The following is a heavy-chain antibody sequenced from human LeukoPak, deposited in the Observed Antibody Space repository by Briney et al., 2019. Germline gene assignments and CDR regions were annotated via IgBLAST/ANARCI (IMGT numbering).Heavy chain of an antibody. CDR2: ISSSSSYI. J-gene: IGHJ4*02. D-gene: IGHD5-18*01. CDR3: ARDSRIQLWLN. V-gene: IGHV3-21*01. Sequence: GGSLRLSCAASGFTFSSYSMNWVRQAPGEGLEWVSSISSSSSYIYYADSVKGRFTISRDNAKNSLYLQMNSLRAEDTAVYYCARDSRIQLWLNWGQGTLVTVSS. CDR1: GFTFSSYS.